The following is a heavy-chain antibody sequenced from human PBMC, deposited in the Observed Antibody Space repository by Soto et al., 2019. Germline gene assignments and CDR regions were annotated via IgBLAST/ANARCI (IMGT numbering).Heavy chain of an antibody. J-gene: IGHJ5*02. D-gene: IGHD5-18*01. V-gene: IGHV3-30-3*01. CDR2: ISYDGSNK. CDR1: GFTFSSYA. Sequence: PGGSLRLSCAASGFTFSSYAMHWVRQAPGKGLEWVAVISYDGSNKYYADSVKGRFTISRDNSKNTLYLQMNSLRAEDTAVYYCARDGKQLQNIYWFAPGGQGPLVTVSS. CDR3: ARDGKQLQNIYWFAP.